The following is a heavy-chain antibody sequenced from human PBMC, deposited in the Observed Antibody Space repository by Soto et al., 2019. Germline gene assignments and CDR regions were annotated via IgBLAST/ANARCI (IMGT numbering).Heavy chain of an antibody. D-gene: IGHD1-26*01. V-gene: IGHV4-59*01. CDR1: GDSIRSYY. Sequence: QVQLQESGPGLVKSSETLSLTCTVSGDSIRSYYWTWIRQPPGRGLEWIGHVYYGGSTNYNPSLQSRVTISLDTSKNQFSLRLTSMTAADAAVYYCARAWRGATASDIWGQGTLVTVSS. J-gene: IGHJ3*02. CDR2: VYYGGST. CDR3: ARAWRGATASDI.